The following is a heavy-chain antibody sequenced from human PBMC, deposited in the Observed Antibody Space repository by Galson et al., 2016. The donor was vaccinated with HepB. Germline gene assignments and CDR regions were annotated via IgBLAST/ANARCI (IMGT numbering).Heavy chain of an antibody. D-gene: IGHD4-17*01. V-gene: IGHV3-33*01. J-gene: IGHJ4*02. CDR1: GFTFSNYG. CDR3: ARQNRRTTVTSPLDY. CDR2: IWFDASNK. Sequence: SLRLSCAASGFTFSNYGMEWVRQAPGKGLEWVAIIWFDASNKYYGDFVKGRFTISRDNSKNTLYLQMNSLRAEDTAFYYCARQNRRTTVTSPLDYWGQGTLVTVSS.